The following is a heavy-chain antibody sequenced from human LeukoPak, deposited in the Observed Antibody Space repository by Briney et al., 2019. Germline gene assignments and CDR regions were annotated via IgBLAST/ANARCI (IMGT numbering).Heavy chain of an antibody. CDR1: GFIFSSYA. Sequence: GGSLRLSCAASGFIFSSYAMHWVRQAPGKGLEWVAVISNDGSNKYYADSVKGRFTISRDNSKNTLYLQMNSLRAEDTAVYYCARDRGAGSSSYYYYYGMDVWGQGTTVTVSS. CDR2: ISNDGSNK. J-gene: IGHJ6*02. CDR3: ARDRGAGSSSYYYYYGMDV. V-gene: IGHV3-30*04. D-gene: IGHD6-6*01.